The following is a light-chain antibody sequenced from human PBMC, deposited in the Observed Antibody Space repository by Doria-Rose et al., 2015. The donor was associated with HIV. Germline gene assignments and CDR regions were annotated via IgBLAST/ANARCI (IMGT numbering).Light chain of an antibody. CDR3: QQRSNWPPIFT. V-gene: IGKV3-11*01. J-gene: IGKJ3*01. CDR2: DAS. CDR1: QSVSSN. Sequence: PGERATLSCRASQSVSSNLAWYQQKPGQAPRLLIYDASNRATGIPARFSGSGSGTDFTLTISSLEPEDFEVYFCQQRSNWPPIFTFGPGTKVDI.